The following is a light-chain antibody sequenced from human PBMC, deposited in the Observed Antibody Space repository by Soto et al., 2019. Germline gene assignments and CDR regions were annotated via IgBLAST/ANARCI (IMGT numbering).Light chain of an antibody. J-gene: IGLJ3*02. CDR3: QSYESSLSGRG. V-gene: IGLV1-40*01. Sequence: QSVLTQPPSVSGAPGQRVTISCTGSSSNIGAGYDVHWYQQLPGTAPKLLIYGNSNRPSGVPDRFSGSKSGTSASLAITGLQAEDEADYYCQSYESSLSGRGFRGGTMLTV. CDR2: GNS. CDR1: SSNIGAGYD.